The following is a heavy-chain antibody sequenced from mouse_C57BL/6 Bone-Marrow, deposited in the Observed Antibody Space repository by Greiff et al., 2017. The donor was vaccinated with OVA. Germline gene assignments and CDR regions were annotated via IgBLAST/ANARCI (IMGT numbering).Heavy chain of an antibody. V-gene: IGHV14-4*01. CDR1: GFNIKDAY. Sequence: VHVKQSGAELVRPGASVKLSCTASGFNIKDAYMHWVKQRPEQGLEWIGWLDPENGDTEYASKFQGKATITADTSSNTAYLQLSSLTSEDTAVYYCTPLLYYAMDYWGQGTSVTVSS. D-gene: IGHD2-10*01. CDR2: LDPENGDT. J-gene: IGHJ4*01. CDR3: TPLLYYAMDY.